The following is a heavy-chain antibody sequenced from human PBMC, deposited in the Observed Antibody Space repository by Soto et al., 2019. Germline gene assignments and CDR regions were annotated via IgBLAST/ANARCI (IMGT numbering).Heavy chain of an antibody. J-gene: IGHJ3*02. CDR1: GGSFSTYY. CDR2: INHRGSN. Sequence: QLQQWGAGPLKASETLSLTCVVSGGSFSTYYYNWLRQSPGKGLEWIGEINHRGSNNYSPSLKSRVTMSLDTSKNQFSLNLTSVTAADTAVYDCARGGSSDWQVAFEIWGQGTMVTVSS. D-gene: IGHD6-19*01. CDR3: ARGGSSDWQVAFEI. V-gene: IGHV4-34*01.